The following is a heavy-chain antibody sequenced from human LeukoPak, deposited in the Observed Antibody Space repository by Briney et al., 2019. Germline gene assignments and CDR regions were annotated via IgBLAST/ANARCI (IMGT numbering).Heavy chain of an antibody. D-gene: IGHD3-10*01. CDR1: GGSLNRFY. Sequence: SETLSLTCTVSGGSLNRFYWAWIRQPPGKGLGWIGYIYYSGSTNYNPSLKSRVTISVDTSKNQFSLKLSSVTAADTAVYYCARHSRGSGSPAWGQGTLVTVSS. CDR2: IYYSGST. CDR3: ARHSRGSGSPA. V-gene: IGHV4-59*08. J-gene: IGHJ5*02.